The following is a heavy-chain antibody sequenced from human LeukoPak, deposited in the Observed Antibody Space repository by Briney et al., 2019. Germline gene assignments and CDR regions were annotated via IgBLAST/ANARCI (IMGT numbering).Heavy chain of an antibody. CDR1: GFTVGDYA. V-gene: IGHV3-49*03. D-gene: IGHD3-22*01. CDR2: IRSKAYGGTT. J-gene: IGHJ4*02. Sequence: PGRSLRLSCTASGFTVGDYAMSWFRQAPGKGLEWVGFIRSKAYGGTTEYAASVKGRFTISRDDSKSIAYLQMNSLKTEDTAVYYCTRDSSYYYDSSGSDYFDYWGQGTLVTVSS. CDR3: TRDSSYYYDSSGSDYFDY.